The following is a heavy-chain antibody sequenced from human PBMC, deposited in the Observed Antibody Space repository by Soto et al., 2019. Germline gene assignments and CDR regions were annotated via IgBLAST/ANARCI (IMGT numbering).Heavy chain of an antibody. J-gene: IGHJ3*02. CDR1: GYTFTGYY. V-gene: IGHV1-2*04. CDR2: INPNSGGT. D-gene: IGHD6-13*01. Sequence: ASVKVSCKASGYTFTGYYMHWVRQAPGQGLEWMGWINPNSGGTNYAQKFQGWVSMTRETYISTAYMELSRLTSDDTAVYYCARASSWSGGDFAFDIWGQGTMVTVSS. CDR3: ARASSWSGGDFAFDI.